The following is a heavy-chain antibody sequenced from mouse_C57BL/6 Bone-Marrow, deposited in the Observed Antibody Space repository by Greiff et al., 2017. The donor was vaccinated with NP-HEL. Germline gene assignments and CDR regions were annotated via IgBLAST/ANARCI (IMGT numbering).Heavy chain of an antibody. CDR1: GYTFTNYW. V-gene: IGHV1-63*01. CDR2: IYPRGGYN. D-gene: IGHD1-1*02. J-gene: IGHJ1*01. Sequence: VQLQQSGAELVRPGTSVKMSCKASGYTFTNYWIGWAKQRPGNGLEWIGDIYPRGGYNQYNEKFKGRATLTADKSSSTAYMQFSSLTSEDTANYYFASGYYGCFDVWGAGTTVTVSS. CDR3: ASGYYGCFDV.